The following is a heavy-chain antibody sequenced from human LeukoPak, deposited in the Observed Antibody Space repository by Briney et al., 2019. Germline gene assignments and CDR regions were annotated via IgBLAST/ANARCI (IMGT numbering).Heavy chain of an antibody. J-gene: IGHJ4*02. CDR2: IYPGDSDT. D-gene: IGHD3-22*01. CDR3: AYYYASSGNFDG. V-gene: IGHV5-51*01. CDR1: GYSFTSYW. Sequence: GESLKISCKGSGYSFTSYWIGWVRQMPGKGLEWIGIIYPGDSDTRYSPSFQGQVTISADKSISTAYLQRSSLKASDTALYYCAYYYASSGNFDGWGEGTLVTVSS.